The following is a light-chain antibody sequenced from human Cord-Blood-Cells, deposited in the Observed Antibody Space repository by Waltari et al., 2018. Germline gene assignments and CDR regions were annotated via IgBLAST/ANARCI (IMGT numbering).Light chain of an antibody. CDR1: SSDVGGHNY. J-gene: IGLJ3*02. CDR3: SSYTSSSTL. V-gene: IGLV2-14*01. CDR2: DVS. Sequence: QSALTQPASVSGSPGQSITISCTGTSSDVGGHNYVSWYQQHPGKAPKPMIYDVSKRPSGVSNRFAGAKSGNTASLTISGLQAEDEADYYCSSYTSSSTLFGGGTKLTVL.